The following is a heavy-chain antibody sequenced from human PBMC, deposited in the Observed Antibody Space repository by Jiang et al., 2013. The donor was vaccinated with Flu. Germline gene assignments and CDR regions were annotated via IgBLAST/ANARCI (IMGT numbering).Heavy chain of an antibody. Sequence: VKVSCKASGYTFTSYDINWVRQATGQGLEWMGWMNPNSGNTGYAQKFQGRVTMTRNTSISTAYMELSSLRSEDTAVYYCARGWQQRSPFDYWGQGTLVTVSS. CDR3: ARGWQQRSPFDY. J-gene: IGHJ4*02. CDR1: GYTFTSYD. CDR2: MNPNSGNT. D-gene: IGHD6-13*01. V-gene: IGHV1-8*01.